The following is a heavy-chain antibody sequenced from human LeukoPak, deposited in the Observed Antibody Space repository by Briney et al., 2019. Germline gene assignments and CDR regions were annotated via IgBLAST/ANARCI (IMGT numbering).Heavy chain of an antibody. V-gene: IGHV4-59*01. CDR3: ASGSGSYYGFWLDY. D-gene: IGHD1-26*01. CDR2: IYYSGST. J-gene: IGHJ4*02. Sequence: SETLSLTCTVSGGSISSYYWSWIRQPPGKGLEWIGYIYYSGSTNYNPSLKSRVTISVGTSKNQFSLKLSSVTAADTAVYYCASGSGSYYGFWLDYWGQGTLVTVSS. CDR1: GGSISSYY.